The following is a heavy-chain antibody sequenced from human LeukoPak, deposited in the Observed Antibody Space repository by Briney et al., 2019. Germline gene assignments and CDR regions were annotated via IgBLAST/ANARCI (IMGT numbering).Heavy chain of an antibody. CDR1: GFTFSSYA. CDR3: ARGVYYYDSSGHLFDY. D-gene: IGHD3-22*01. V-gene: IGHV3-30-3*01. Sequence: GGSLRLSCAASGFTFSSYAMHWVRQAPGKGLEWVAVISYDGSNKYYADSVKGRFTISRDNSKNTLYLQMNSLRAEDTAVYYCARGVYYYDSSGHLFDYWGQGTLVTVSS. CDR2: ISYDGSNK. J-gene: IGHJ4*02.